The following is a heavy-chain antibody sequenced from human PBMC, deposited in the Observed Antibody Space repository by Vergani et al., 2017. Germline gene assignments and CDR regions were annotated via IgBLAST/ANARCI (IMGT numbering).Heavy chain of an antibody. J-gene: IGHJ5*02. CDR1: GFTFSSYA. V-gene: IGHV3-64*04. CDR3: APQESNYYGSGAFDP. D-gene: IGHD3-10*01. CDR2: ISSNGGST. Sequence: VQLVESGGGLVQPGGSLRLSCSASGFTFSSYAMHWVRQAPGKGLEYFSAISSNGGSTYYAASVKGRFTISRDKSKNTLYLQMNSLRAEDTAVYYGAPQESNYYGSGAFDPWGQGTLVTVSS.